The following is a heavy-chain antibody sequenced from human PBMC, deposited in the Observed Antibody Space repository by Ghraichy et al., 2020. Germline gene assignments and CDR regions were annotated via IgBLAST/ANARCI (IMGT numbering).Heavy chain of an antibody. CDR1: GFTFGGDW. J-gene: IGHJ4*02. CDR2: IKEDGSEQ. CDR3: VREHDY. Sequence: GGSLRLSCAASGFTFGGDWMSWVRQAPGKGLEWVGNIKEDGSEQYYVDSVKGRFTISRDNAKNSLYLHMDSLRAEDTAVYYCVREHDYWGRGTLVIVSS. V-gene: IGHV3-7*03.